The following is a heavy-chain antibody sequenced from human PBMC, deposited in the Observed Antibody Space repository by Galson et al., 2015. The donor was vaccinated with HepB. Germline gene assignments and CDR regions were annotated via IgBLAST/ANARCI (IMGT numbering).Heavy chain of an antibody. Sequence: SLRLSCAASGFTFSSYAMSWVRQAPGKGLEWVSALCDNCGIAYDADSVKGRFTISRDNSMNTLYLQMNSLRAEDTAVYYCARQLGYCSDGTCYFDYWGQGTLVTVSS. CDR3: ARQLGYCSDGTCYFDY. D-gene: IGHD2-15*01. CDR2: LCDNCGIA. V-gene: IGHV3-23*01. CDR1: GFTFSSYA. J-gene: IGHJ4*02.